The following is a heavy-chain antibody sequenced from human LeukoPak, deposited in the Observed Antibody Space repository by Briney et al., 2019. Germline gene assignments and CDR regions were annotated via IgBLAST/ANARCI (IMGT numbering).Heavy chain of an antibody. CDR2: IYHSGST. Sequence: PSEALSLTCTVSGYSISSGYYWGWIRQPPGKGLEWIGSIYHSGSTYYNPSLKSRVTISVDTSKNQFSLKLSSVTAADTAVYYCARGGSGSYSYYMDVWGKGTTVTVSS. CDR3: ARGGSGSYSYYMDV. J-gene: IGHJ6*03. V-gene: IGHV4-38-2*02. D-gene: IGHD3-10*01. CDR1: GYSISSGYY.